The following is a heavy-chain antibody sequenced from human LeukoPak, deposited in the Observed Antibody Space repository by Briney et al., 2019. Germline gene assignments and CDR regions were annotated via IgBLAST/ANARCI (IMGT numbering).Heavy chain of an antibody. D-gene: IGHD2-2*01. CDR1: GFPFSRNS. J-gene: IGHJ4*02. CDR2: ISSGGVDT. CDR3: AKPSKYGNFFDY. V-gene: IGHV3-23*01. Sequence: GRSLRLPCAVSGFPFSRNSMSWVRKAPGKGLEWISAISSGGVDTFYADSVQGRFIVSRDISKNTLYLQMDSLRADDTAVYYCAKPSKYGNFFDYWGQGTLVTVSS.